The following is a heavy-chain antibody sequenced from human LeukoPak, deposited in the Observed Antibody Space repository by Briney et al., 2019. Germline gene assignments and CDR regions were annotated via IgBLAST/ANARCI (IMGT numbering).Heavy chain of an antibody. D-gene: IGHD2-2*01. J-gene: IGHJ4*02. CDR1: GFTFSSYS. Sequence: GGSLRLSCAASGFTFSSYSMNWVRQAPGKGLEWVSSISSSSSYIYYADSVKGRFTISRDNAKNSLYLQISSLRAEDTAVYYCARYCSSTSCYLADYWGQGTLVTVSS. CDR3: ARYCSSTSCYLADY. V-gene: IGHV3-21*01. CDR2: ISSSSSYI.